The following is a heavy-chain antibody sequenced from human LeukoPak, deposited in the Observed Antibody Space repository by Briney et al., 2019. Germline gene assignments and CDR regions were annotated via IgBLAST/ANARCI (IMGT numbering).Heavy chain of an antibody. CDR3: ARQCCSGVSRYYFDY. J-gene: IGHJ4*02. V-gene: IGHV4-38-2*02. Sequence: SETLSLTCTVSGYSISSGYYWGWIRQTPEKGLEWIGSIYHSGSNYHNPSLESRVTISVDTSKNQFSLRLRSVTAADTAVYCCARQCCSGVSRYYFDYWGQGTLVTVSS. D-gene: IGHD2-15*01. CDR2: IYHSGSN. CDR1: GYSISSGYY.